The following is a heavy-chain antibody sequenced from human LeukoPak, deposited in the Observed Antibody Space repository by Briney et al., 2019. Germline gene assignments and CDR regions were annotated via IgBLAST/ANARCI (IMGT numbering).Heavy chain of an antibody. V-gene: IGHV1-69*06. J-gene: IGHJ4*02. CDR2: IIPIFGTA. CDR3: ARGRRRTGTLDY. Sequence: ASVKVSCKASGGTFSSYAISWVRQAPGQGLEWMGGIIPIFGTANYAQKFQGRVTITADKSTSTAYMELSSLRSEDTAVYYCARGRRRTGTLDYWGQGTLVTVSS. D-gene: IGHD1-7*01. CDR1: GGTFSSYA.